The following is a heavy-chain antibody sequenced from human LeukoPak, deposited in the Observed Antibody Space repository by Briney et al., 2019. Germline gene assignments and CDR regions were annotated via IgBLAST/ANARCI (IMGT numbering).Heavy chain of an antibody. CDR3: ARDRSIADPMRCTWFDP. D-gene: IGHD6-6*01. V-gene: IGHV3-7*03. J-gene: IGHJ5*02. CDR2: INQDGSEK. CDR1: GFTFSSYW. Sequence: GGSLRLSCAASGFTFSSYWMSWVRQAPGKGLEWVANINQDGSEKYYVDSVKGRFTISRDNARNSLYLQMNSLRAEDTALYYCARDRSIADPMRCTWFDPWGQGTLVTVSS.